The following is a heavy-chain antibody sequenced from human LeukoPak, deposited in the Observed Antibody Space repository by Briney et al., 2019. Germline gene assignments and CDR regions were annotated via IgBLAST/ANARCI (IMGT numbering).Heavy chain of an antibody. Sequence: SETLSLTCAVYGVSFSGYYWSWIRQPPGKGLEWIGEINHSGSTNYNPSLKSRVTISVDTSKNQSSLKLSSVTAADTAVYYCARGRGGSYHRDNYFDYWGQGTLVTVSS. J-gene: IGHJ4*02. V-gene: IGHV4-34*01. D-gene: IGHD1-26*01. CDR1: GVSFSGYY. CDR2: INHSGST. CDR3: ARGRGGSYHRDNYFDY.